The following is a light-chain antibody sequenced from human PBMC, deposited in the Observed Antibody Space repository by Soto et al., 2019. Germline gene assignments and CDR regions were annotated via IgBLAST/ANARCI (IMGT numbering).Light chain of an antibody. CDR1: QDISNY. CDR2: DAS. Sequence: DIQMTQSPSSLSASVGDRVTITCQASQDISNYLNWYQQKPGKAPKLLIYDASNLETGVPSRFSGSGSGTDFTFTSSRLQPEDIATYYCQQYDNLPALTFGGGTKVEIK. J-gene: IGKJ4*01. CDR3: QQYDNLPALT. V-gene: IGKV1-33*01.